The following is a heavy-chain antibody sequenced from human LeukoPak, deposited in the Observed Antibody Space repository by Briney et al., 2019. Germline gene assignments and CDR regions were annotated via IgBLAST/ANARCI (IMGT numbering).Heavy chain of an antibody. Sequence: SQTLSLTCTVSGGSISSYYWSWIRQPPGKGLEWIGYIYYSGSTNYNPSLKSRVTISVDTSKNQFSLKLSSVTAADTAVYYCARDTSTSSFDYWGQGTLVTVSS. CDR1: GGSISSYY. CDR3: ARDTSTSSFDY. V-gene: IGHV4-59*01. CDR2: IYYSGST. D-gene: IGHD2-2*01. J-gene: IGHJ4*02.